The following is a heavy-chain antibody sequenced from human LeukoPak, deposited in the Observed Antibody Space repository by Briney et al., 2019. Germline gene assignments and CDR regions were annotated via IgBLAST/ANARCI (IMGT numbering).Heavy chain of an antibody. CDR3: ARGSRVYDFWSGYSNFDY. CDR1: GGSISSGSYY. J-gene: IGHJ4*02. V-gene: IGHV4-61*02. CDR2: IYTSGST. Sequence: SQTLSLTCTVSGGSISSGSYYWSWIRQPAGKGLEWIGRIYTSGSTNYNPSLKSRVTIPVDTSKNQFSLKLSSVTAADTAVYYCARGSRVYDFWSGYSNFDYWGQGTLVTVSS. D-gene: IGHD3-3*01.